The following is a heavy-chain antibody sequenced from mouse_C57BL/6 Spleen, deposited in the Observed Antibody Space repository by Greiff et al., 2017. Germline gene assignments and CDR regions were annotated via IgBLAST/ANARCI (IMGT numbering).Heavy chain of an antibody. CDR1: GFTFSDYG. D-gene: IGHD2-5*01. J-gene: IGHJ4*01. Sequence: EVKLVESGGGLVKPGGSLKLSCAASGFTFSDYGMHWVRQAPEKGLEWVAYISSGSSNIYYADTVKGRFTIARDNAKNTLFLQMTSLRSDDTAMYYCASLKAAYYSNPYAMDYGGQGTSVTVSS. CDR3: ASLKAAYYSNPYAMDY. V-gene: IGHV5-17*01. CDR2: ISSGSSNI.